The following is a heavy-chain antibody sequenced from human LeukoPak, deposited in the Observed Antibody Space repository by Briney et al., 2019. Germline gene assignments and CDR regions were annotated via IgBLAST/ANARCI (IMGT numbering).Heavy chain of an antibody. CDR1: GGSISSGGYY. D-gene: IGHD2-2*01. J-gene: IGHJ4*02. Sequence: ASQTLSLTCTVSGGSISSGGYYWSWIRQHPGKGLEWIGYIYYSGSTYYNPSLKSRVTISVDTSKNQFSLKLSSVTAADTAVYYCARCFGSTSWGFDYWGQETLVTVSS. V-gene: IGHV4-31*03. CDR2: IYYSGST. CDR3: ARCFGSTSWGFDY.